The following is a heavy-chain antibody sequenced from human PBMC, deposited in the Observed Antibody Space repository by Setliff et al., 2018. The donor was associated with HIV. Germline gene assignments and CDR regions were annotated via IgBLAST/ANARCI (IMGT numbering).Heavy chain of an antibody. CDR1: GYTFTNYY. J-gene: IGHJ4*02. CDR3: ARGRYCSGGSCYGPYYY. D-gene: IGHD2-15*01. Sequence: ASVKVSCKASGYTFTNYYIHWVRQAPGQGLEWMGRINPNSGGTNYAQKFQGRVTMTRDTSISTAYMELSRLRSDDTAVYYCARGRYCSGGSCYGPYYYWGQGTLVTVSS. V-gene: IGHV1-2*06. CDR2: INPNSGGT.